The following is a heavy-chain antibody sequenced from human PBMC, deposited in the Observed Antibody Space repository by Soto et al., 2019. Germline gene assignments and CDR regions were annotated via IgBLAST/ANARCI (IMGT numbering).Heavy chain of an antibody. V-gene: IGHV1-69*01. D-gene: IGHD3-22*01. J-gene: IGHJ6*02. Sequence: QVQLVQSGAEVKKPGSSVKVSCKASGGPFRSYSISWVRQAPGQGLEWVGGIIPIFDITNYAQKFQGRVTITADESTSTAYMELSSLGSDDTAVYYCARPDEGGYSSNHHYYYALDVWGQGTTVTV. CDR3: ARPDEGGYSSNHHYYYALDV. CDR2: IIPIFDIT. CDR1: GGPFRSYS.